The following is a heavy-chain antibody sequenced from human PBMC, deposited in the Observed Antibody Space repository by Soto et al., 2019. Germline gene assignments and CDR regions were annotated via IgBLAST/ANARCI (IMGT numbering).Heavy chain of an antibody. CDR3: ASQRRHYYDSSGYYY. J-gene: IGHJ4*02. CDR2: IYNSGST. D-gene: IGHD3-22*01. V-gene: IGHV4-39*01. Sequence: QLQLQESGPGLVKPSETLSLTCTVSGGSISSSSYYWGWIRQPPGKGLEWIGSIYNSGSTYYNPSLKRRVTISVDTSKNQFSLKLSSVTAADTAVYYCASQRRHYYDSSGYYYWGQGTLVTVSS. CDR1: GGSISSSSYY.